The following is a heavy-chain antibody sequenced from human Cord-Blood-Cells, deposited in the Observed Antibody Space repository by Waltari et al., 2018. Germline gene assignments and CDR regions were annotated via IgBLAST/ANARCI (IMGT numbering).Heavy chain of an antibody. CDR3: ARSLYYDFWSGYDY. J-gene: IGHJ4*02. CDR2: ISYDGRNK. D-gene: IGHD3-3*01. V-gene: IGHV3-30*04. Sequence: QVQLVESGGGVVQPGRSLRLSCAASGFTFSSYALHWVRQAPGKGLEWLAVISYDGRNKYYADSVKGLFTISRDNSKNTLYLQMNSLRAEDTAVYYCARSLYYDFWSGYDYWGQGTLVTVSS. CDR1: GFTFSSYA.